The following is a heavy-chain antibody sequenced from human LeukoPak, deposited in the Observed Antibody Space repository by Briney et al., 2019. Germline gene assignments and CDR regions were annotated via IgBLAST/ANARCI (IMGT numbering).Heavy chain of an antibody. J-gene: IGHJ4*02. CDR2: IYSGGST. D-gene: IGHD2-15*01. Sequence: GGSLRLSCAASGFTVSSNYMGWVRQAPGKGLEWVSVIYSGGSTYYADSVKGRFTISRDNSKNTLYLQMNSLRAEDTAVYYCARVVGYCSGGSCYFGYFDYWGQGTLVTVSS. V-gene: IGHV3-66*01. CDR3: ARVVGYCSGGSCYFGYFDY. CDR1: GFTVSSNY.